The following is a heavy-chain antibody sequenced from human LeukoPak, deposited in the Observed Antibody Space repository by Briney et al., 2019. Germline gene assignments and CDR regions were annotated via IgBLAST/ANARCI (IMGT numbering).Heavy chain of an antibody. CDR3: ATTYGSGSIWTDY. V-gene: IGHV3-23*01. CDR1: GFTFSSYA. Sequence: PGGSLRLSCAASGFTFSSYAMSWVRQAPGKGLEWVSAISGSGGSTYYAGSVTGRFTISRDNSKNTLYLQMNSLRAEDTAVYYCATTYGSGSIWTDYWGQGTLVTVSS. CDR2: ISGSGGST. D-gene: IGHD3-10*01. J-gene: IGHJ4*02.